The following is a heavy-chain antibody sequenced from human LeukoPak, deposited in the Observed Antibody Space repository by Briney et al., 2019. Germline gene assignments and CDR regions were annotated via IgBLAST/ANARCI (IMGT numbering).Heavy chain of an antibody. J-gene: IGHJ4*02. Sequence: ASVKVSCKASGYTFTKYVVHWVRQAPGQRPEWMGWINAGNGDTKYSQNFQDRVPITRDTSANTAYMELSSLTSEDTALYYCARDDCGDTCYPGGYWGQGTLVTVSS. V-gene: IGHV1-3*01. CDR2: INAGNGDT. CDR3: ARDDCGDTCYPGGY. CDR1: GYTFTKYV. D-gene: IGHD2-21*01.